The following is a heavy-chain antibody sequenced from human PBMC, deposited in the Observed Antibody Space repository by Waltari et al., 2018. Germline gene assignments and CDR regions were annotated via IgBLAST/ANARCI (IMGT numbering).Heavy chain of an antibody. D-gene: IGHD1-26*01. CDR2: ISWNSDNI. Sequence: EVQLVESGGGLVQPGRSLRLSCAVSGFNFYDYAMHWVRQAPGTGLEWVSGISWNSDNIGYADSVKGRFTISRDNAKNSLYLQMNSLRPEDTALYYCAKGHSGSYGLKDWGQGTLVTVSS. J-gene: IGHJ4*02. V-gene: IGHV3-9*01. CDR3: AKGHSGSYGLKD. CDR1: GFNFYDYA.